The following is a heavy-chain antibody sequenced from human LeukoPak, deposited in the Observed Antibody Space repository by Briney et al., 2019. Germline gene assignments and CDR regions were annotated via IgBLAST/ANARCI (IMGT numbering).Heavy chain of an antibody. Sequence: SETLSLTCTVSGGSISSYYWSWIRQRPRKGLEWIGYIYSSGRTNYNPSLQSRVTISVGTSKNQFSLKLTSVTAADTAVYYCARTVVTTFDYWGQGTLVTVSS. J-gene: IGHJ4*02. CDR3: ARTVVTTFDY. V-gene: IGHV4-59*01. CDR2: IYSSGRT. D-gene: IGHD2-15*01. CDR1: GGSISSYY.